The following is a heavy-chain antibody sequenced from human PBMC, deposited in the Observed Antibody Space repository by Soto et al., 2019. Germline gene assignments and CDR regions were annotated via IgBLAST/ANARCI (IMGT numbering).Heavy chain of an antibody. CDR2: IYHSGST. Sequence: SETLSLTCAVSGGSISSGGYSWSWIRQPPGKGLEWIGYIYHSGSTYYNPSLKSRVTISVDRSKNQFSLKVTSVTAADTAVYYCAKAGYYYGSGSYWSLYYFDYWGQGTLVTVSS. CDR1: GGSISSGGYS. V-gene: IGHV4-30-2*01. CDR3: AKAGYYYGSGSYWSLYYFDY. D-gene: IGHD3-10*01. J-gene: IGHJ4*02.